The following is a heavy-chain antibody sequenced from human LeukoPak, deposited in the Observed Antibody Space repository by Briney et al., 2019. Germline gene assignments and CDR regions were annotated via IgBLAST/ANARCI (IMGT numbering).Heavy chain of an antibody. Sequence: SPTLSLTRTVFGGSVSSPLWSWIRPHPGKGMEWIGYIYNSGITNYNPSLKSRFTMSVDTSKNQFSLKLRSVTAADTAVYYCARDHLPAGAPGYYMDVWGKGTTVTVSS. CDR2: IYNSGIT. CDR1: GGSVSSPL. V-gene: IGHV4-59*02. CDR3: ARDHLPAGAPGYYMDV. J-gene: IGHJ6*03. D-gene: IGHD4/OR15-4a*01.